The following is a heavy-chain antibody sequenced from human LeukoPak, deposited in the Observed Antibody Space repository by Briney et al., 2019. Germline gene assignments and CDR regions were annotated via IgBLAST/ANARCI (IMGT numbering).Heavy chain of an antibody. CDR1: GGPFSGYY. Sequence: SETLSLTCAVYGGPFSGYYWSWIRQPPGKGLEWIGEINHSGSTNYNPSLKSRVTISVDTSKNQFSLKLSSVTAADTAVYYCARGLYSSSWRHFDYWGQGTLVTVSS. J-gene: IGHJ4*02. V-gene: IGHV4-34*01. CDR3: ARGLYSSSWRHFDY. CDR2: INHSGST. D-gene: IGHD6-13*01.